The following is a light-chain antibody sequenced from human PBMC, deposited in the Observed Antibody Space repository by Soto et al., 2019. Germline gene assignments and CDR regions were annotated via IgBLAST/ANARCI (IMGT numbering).Light chain of an antibody. CDR1: QSVSSY. CDR3: QQYGRSPFT. CDR2: DAS. V-gene: IGKV3-11*01. J-gene: IGKJ3*01. Sequence: EIVLTQSPATLSLSPGERATLSCRASQSVSSYLVWYQQKRGQAPRLLIYDASNRAAGIPARFSGSGSGTDFTLTISRLEPEDFAVYYCQQYGRSPFTFGPGTKVDIK.